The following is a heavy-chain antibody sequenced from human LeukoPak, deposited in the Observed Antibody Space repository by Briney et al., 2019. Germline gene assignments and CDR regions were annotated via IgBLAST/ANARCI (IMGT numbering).Heavy chain of an antibody. CDR2: ISDNGRNI. V-gene: IGHV3-48*04. Sequence: PGGSLRLSCAASGFTFRSYWMHWVRQAPGKGLEWVSYISDNGRNIYYADSVKGRFTISRDNAKNSLYLQMNRLRAEDTAVYYCARAGEDSRVHYQGFDYWGQGTLVTVSS. CDR1: GFTFRSYW. D-gene: IGHD3-22*01. CDR3: ARAGEDSRVHYQGFDY. J-gene: IGHJ4*02.